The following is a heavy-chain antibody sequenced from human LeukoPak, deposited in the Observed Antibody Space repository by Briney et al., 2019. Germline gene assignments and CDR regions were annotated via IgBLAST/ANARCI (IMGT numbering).Heavy chain of an antibody. CDR1: GGSISSYY. V-gene: IGHV4-59*01. CDR3: ARKLGAGPHWGGVRPLDAFDI. CDR2: IYYSGST. D-gene: IGHD2-21*01. J-gene: IGHJ3*02. Sequence: SETLSLTCTVSGGSISSYYWSWIRQPPGKGLEWIGYIYYSGSTNYNPSLKSRVTISVDTSKNQFSLKLNSVTAADTAVYYCARKLGAGPHWGGVRPLDAFDIWGQGTMVTVSS.